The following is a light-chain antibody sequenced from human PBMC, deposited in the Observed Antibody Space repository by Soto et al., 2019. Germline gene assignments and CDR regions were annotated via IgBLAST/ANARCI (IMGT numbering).Light chain of an antibody. CDR1: SSNIGNNY. J-gene: IGLJ2*01. V-gene: IGLV1-51*02. CDR3: ATWDSRLSAVV. CDR2: ENN. Sequence: QSVLTQPPSVSAAPGQKVTISCSGSSSNIGNNYVSWYQQLPGTAPKLLIYENNKRPSGIPDRFSGSKSGTSATLGITGLQTGDEADYYCATWDSRLSAVVFGGGTKLT.